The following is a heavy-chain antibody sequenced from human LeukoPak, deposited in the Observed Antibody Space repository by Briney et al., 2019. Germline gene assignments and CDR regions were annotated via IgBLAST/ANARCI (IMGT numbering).Heavy chain of an antibody. V-gene: IGHV4-59*01. CDR2: IYYSGST. Sequence: SETLSLTCTVSGGSISSYYWSWIRQPPGQGLEWIGYIYYSGSTNYNPSLKSRVTISVDTSKNQFSLKLSSVTAADTAVYYCARVVGYYDSSGHRAFDIWGQGTMVTVSS. CDR1: GGSISSYY. D-gene: IGHD3-22*01. CDR3: ARVVGYYDSSGHRAFDI. J-gene: IGHJ3*02.